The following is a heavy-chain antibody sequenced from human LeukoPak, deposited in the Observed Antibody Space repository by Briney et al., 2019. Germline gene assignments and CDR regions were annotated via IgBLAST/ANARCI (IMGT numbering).Heavy chain of an antibody. CDR3: ARADSSGRGAFDI. CDR1: GFTFSSYS. Sequence: PGGSLRLSCAASGFTFSSYSMNWVRQAPGKGLEWVSSISRSSSYIYYADSVKGRFTISRDNAKNSLYLQMNSLRAEDTAVYYCARADSSGRGAFDIWGQGTMVTVSS. J-gene: IGHJ3*02. CDR2: ISRSSSYI. V-gene: IGHV3-21*01. D-gene: IGHD6-25*01.